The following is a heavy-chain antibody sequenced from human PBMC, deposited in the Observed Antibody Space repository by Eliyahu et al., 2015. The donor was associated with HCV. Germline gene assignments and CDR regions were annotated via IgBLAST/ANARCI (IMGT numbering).Heavy chain of an antibody. CDR2: IRYDGSNK. J-gene: IGHJ6*02. V-gene: IGHV3-30*02. Sequence: QVQLVESGGGVVQPGGSLXLSCXASGFXFSXSGXXWXRQAPGKGLEWVAFIRYDGSNKYYADSVKGRFTISRDNSKNTLYLQMNSLRAEDTAVYHCAKDPGSVVVVAARYYYYYGMDVWGQGTTVTVSS. CDR3: AKDPGSVVVVAARYYYYYGMDV. CDR1: GFXFSXSG. D-gene: IGHD2-15*01.